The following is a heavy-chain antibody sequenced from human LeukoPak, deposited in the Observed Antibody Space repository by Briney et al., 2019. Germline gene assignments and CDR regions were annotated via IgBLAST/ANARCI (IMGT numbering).Heavy chain of an antibody. Sequence: PSETLSLTCTVSGDSVSSTYYYWGWIRQPPRKGLEWIGSIYFSGNTYYNSSLKSRVTISIDTSKNQFSLNLSSVTAADTAVYYCARQGTYYYDSTKFTFDYWGQGTLVSVSS. CDR1: GDSVSSTYYY. V-gene: IGHV4-39*01. CDR2: IYFSGNT. J-gene: IGHJ4*02. CDR3: ARQGTYYYDSTKFTFDY. D-gene: IGHD3-22*01.